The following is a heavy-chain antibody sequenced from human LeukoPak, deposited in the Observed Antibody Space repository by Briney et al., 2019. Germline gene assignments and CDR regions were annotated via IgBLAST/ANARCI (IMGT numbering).Heavy chain of an antibody. CDR2: INPNSGGT. V-gene: IGHV1-2*02. CDR3: AREGYDSSGNYFDY. Sequence: ASVKVSCKASGYTFTGYYMHWVRQAPGQGLEWMGWINPNSGGTNYAQKFQGRVTMTRDTSISTAYMELSRLRSDDTAVYYCAREGYDSSGNYFDYWGQGTLVTVSS. D-gene: IGHD3-22*01. CDR1: GYTFTGYY. J-gene: IGHJ4*02.